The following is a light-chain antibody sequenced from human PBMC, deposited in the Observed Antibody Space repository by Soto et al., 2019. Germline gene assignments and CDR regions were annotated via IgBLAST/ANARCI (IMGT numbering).Light chain of an antibody. Sequence: DIVLTQSPGTLSLSPGERATLSCRASQNVNNNYLAWYQQQPGQAPRLLIRGASSRASGLPDRFSGSGYGTAFTLTICRLEHEEFAVYYCQQSGSSPGTFGQGNKLE. V-gene: IGKV3-20*01. J-gene: IGKJ2*01. CDR2: GAS. CDR3: QQSGSSPGT. CDR1: QNVNNNY.